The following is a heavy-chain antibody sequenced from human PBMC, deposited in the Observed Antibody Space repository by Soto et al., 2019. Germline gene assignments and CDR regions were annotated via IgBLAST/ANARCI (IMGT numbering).Heavy chain of an antibody. V-gene: IGHV5-51*01. Sequence: PGHSQRIYCMGYGYSFYRYWIGRVRQMPGKGLAWMGIIYPGDSDTRYRPSFQGQVTISADKSISTAYLQWSSLEASDTAMYYCASASRQQLRYYCMDVWGQGTTVPVPS. J-gene: IGHJ6*02. CDR1: GYSFYRYW. D-gene: IGHD6-13*01. CDR2: IYPGDSDT. CDR3: ASASRQQLRYYCMDV.